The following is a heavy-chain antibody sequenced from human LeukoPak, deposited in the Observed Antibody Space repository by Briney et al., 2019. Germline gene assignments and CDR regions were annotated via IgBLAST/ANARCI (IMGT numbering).Heavy chain of an antibody. Sequence: GGSLILSCAAPGFTFSNYAMSWVRRAPGKGLEWVSTISGSGGTTNYADSVKGRFTISRDNSKNTLSLQVNSLSAEDTAVYYCAVDWYDSSGYGTFDYWGQGTLVTVSS. CDR3: AVDWYDSSGYGTFDY. J-gene: IGHJ4*02. V-gene: IGHV3-23*01. CDR1: GFTFSNYA. CDR2: ISGSGGTT. D-gene: IGHD3-22*01.